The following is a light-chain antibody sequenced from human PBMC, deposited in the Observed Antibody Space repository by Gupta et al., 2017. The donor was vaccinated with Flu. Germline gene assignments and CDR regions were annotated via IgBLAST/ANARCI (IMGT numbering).Light chain of an antibody. J-gene: IGKJ1*01. CDR1: QSFSSN. CDR2: GAS. V-gene: IGKV3-15*01. Sequence: EIVMTQSPATLAVSLGERVTLSCRASQSFSSNLAWYQQRPGQAPRLLMFGASTRATGIPARFSGGGSGTEFTLTISGLQSEDFAVYYCQQYYSWPGTFGQGTKVEVK. CDR3: QQYYSWPGT.